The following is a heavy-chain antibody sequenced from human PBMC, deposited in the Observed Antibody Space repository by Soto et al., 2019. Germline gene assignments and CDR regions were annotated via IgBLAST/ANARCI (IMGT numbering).Heavy chain of an antibody. CDR2: INAGNGNT. V-gene: IGHV1-3*01. CDR3: ARLQVYGSGSYPPRTFKEYGMDV. D-gene: IGHD3-10*01. J-gene: IGHJ6*02. Sequence: ASVKVSCKASGYTFTSYAMHWVRQAPGQRLEWMGWINAGNGNTKYSQKFQGRVTITRDTSASTAYMELSSLRSEDTAVYYCARLQVYGSGSYPPRTFKEYGMDVWGQGTTVTVSS. CDR1: GYTFTSYA.